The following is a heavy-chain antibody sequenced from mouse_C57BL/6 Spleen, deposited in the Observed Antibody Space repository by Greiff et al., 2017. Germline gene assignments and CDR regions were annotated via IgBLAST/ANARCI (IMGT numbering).Heavy chain of an antibody. V-gene: IGHV5-16*01. CDR3: ARDPGSSYLDY. J-gene: IGHJ2*01. D-gene: IGHD1-1*01. CDR1: GFTFSDYY. Sequence: DVQLVESEGGLVQPGSSMKLSCTASGFTFSDYYMAWVRQVPEKGLEWVANINYDGSSTYYLDSLKSRFIISRDNAKNILYLQMSSLKSEDTATYYCARDPGSSYLDYWGQGTTLTVAS. CDR2: INYDGSST.